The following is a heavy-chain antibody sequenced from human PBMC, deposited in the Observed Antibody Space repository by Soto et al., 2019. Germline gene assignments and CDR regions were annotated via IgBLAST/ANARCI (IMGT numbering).Heavy chain of an antibody. J-gene: IGHJ4*02. CDR3: ARGQLERVLQY. D-gene: IGHD1-1*01. Sequence: QLQLQESGSGLVEPSRTLSLTCAISGDSISSGAYSWTWVRQPPGKRLEWIGFMYYSGYSTYNPSXKXXVTMSVDTSKNQFSLNLISVTAAATAVYFCARGQLERVLQYWGQGSLVTVSS. V-gene: IGHV4-30-2*01. CDR1: GDSISSGAYS. CDR2: MYYSGYS.